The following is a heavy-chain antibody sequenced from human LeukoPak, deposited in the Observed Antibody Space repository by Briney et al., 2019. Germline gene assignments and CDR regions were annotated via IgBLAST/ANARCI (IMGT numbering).Heavy chain of an antibody. CDR2: ISSSGSTI. CDR3: ARDPPSYDILTGYYPDAFDI. J-gene: IGHJ3*02. V-gene: IGHV3-48*03. D-gene: IGHD3-9*01. CDR1: GFTFSSYE. Sequence: GGSLRLSCAASGFTFSSYEMNWVRQAPGKWLEWVSYISSSGSTIYYADSVKGRFTISRDNAKNSLYLQMNSLRAEDTAVYYCARDPPSYDILTGYYPDAFDIWGQGTMVTVSS.